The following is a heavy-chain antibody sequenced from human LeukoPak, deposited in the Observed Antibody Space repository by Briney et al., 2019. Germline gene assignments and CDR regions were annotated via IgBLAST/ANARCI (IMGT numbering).Heavy chain of an antibody. CDR2: IYSDGTT. CDR3: ARDYPSFDY. CDR1: GFTVSSNF. Sequence: GGSLRLSCAASGFTVSSNFMSWVRQAPGKGLEWVTVIYSDGTTYFADSVKGRFTISRGNSKNTLYLHMNSLRVEDTAVYYCARDYPSFDYWGQGTLVTVSS. V-gene: IGHV3-53*01. J-gene: IGHJ4*02.